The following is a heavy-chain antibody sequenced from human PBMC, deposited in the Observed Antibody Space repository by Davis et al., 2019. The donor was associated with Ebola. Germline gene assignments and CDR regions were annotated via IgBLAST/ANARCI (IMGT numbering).Heavy chain of an antibody. J-gene: IGHJ4*02. CDR2: ISSSSNYI. Sequence: GGSLRLSCAASGFTFSSYYMNWVRQAPGKGLEWVSSISSSSNYIYYADSMKGRFTISRDNSKNTLYLQMNSLRAEDTAVYYCAGSTSCSNWGQGTLVTVSS. CDR1: GFTFSSYY. D-gene: IGHD2-2*01. V-gene: IGHV3-21*01. CDR3: AGSTSCSN.